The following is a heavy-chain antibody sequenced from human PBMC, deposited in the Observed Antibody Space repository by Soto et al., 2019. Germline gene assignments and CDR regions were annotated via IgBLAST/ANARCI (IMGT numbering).Heavy chain of an antibody. CDR2: INPNSGGT. D-gene: IGHD6-6*01. CDR3: ARGVRIAARGGYFDY. Sequence: ASVKVSCKASGYTFTGYYMHWVRQAPGQGLEWMGWINPNSGGTNYAQKFQGWVTMTRDTSISPAYMELSRLRSDDPAVYYCARGVRIAARGGYFDYWGQGTLVTVSS. CDR1: GYTFTGYY. J-gene: IGHJ4*02. V-gene: IGHV1-2*04.